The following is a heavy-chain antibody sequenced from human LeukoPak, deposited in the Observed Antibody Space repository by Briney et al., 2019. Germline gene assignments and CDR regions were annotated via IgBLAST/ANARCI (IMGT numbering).Heavy chain of an antibody. Sequence: GSLRLSCAASGFTFSTYWMNWYRQAPGKGLEWVGNINQDASEINYVDSVRARFTTSRDNAKNSLHLQMNSLRAEDTAVYYCATDRDNSDWQKRFDSWGQGTLVTVSS. CDR2: INQDASEI. V-gene: IGHV3-7*01. D-gene: IGHD2-21*02. CDR3: ATDRDNSDWQKRFDS. CDR1: GFTFSTYW. J-gene: IGHJ4*02.